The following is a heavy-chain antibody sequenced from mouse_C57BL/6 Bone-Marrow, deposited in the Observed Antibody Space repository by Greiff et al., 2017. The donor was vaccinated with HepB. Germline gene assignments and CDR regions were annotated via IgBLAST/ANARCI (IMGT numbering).Heavy chain of an antibody. J-gene: IGHJ2*01. V-gene: IGHV1-26*01. CDR1: GYTFTDYY. Sequence: EVQLQQSGPELVKPGASVKISCKASGYTFTDYYMNWVKQSHGKSLEWIGDINPNNGGTSYNQKFKGKATLTVDKSSSTAYMELRSLTSEDSAVYYCARLTPSACLDYWGQGTTLTVSS. CDR3: ARLTPSACLDY. CDR2: INPNNGGT.